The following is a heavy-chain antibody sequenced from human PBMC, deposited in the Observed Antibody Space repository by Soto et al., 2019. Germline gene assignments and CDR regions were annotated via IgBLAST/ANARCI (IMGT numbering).Heavy chain of an antibody. J-gene: IGHJ5*02. CDR2: IYYSGST. Sequence: PSETLSLTCTVSGGSISSSTYYWGWLRQPPGKGLEWIGNIYYSGSTYYNPSLKSRVTISVDTSKNQFSLKLSSVTAADTAVYYCARRKEGWFDPWGQGTLVTVSS. CDR3: ARRKEGWFDP. V-gene: IGHV4-39*01. CDR1: GGSISSSTYY.